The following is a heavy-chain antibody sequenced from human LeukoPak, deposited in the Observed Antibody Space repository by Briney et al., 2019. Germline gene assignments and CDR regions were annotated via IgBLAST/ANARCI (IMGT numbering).Heavy chain of an antibody. CDR1: GYTFTSYG. CDR3: ARGGRLGYCSSTSCYTDAFGI. J-gene: IGHJ3*02. D-gene: IGHD2-2*02. V-gene: IGHV1-18*01. CDR2: ISAYNGNT. Sequence: ASVKVSCKASGYTFTSYGISWVRQAPGQGLEWMGWISAYNGNTNYAQKLQGRVTMTTDTSTSTAYMELRSLRSDDTAVYYCARGGRLGYCSSTSCYTDAFGIWGQGAMVTVSS.